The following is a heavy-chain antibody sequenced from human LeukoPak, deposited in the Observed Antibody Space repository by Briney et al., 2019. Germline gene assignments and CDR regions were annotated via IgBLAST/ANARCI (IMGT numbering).Heavy chain of an antibody. V-gene: IGHV3-7*01. J-gene: IGHJ4*02. D-gene: IGHD5-12*01. CDR2: IKQDGSEK. CDR3: ARARGGYDWDFDY. Sequence: SGGSLRLSCAASGFTFNDYYMTWIRQAPGKGLEWVANIKQDGSEKYYVDSVKGRFTISRDNAKNSLYLQMNSLRAEDTAVYYCARARGGYDWDFDYWGQGTLVTVSS. CDR1: GFTFNDYY.